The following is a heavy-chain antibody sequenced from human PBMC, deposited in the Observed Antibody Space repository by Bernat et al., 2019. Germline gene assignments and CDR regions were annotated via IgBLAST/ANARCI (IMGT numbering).Heavy chain of an antibody. J-gene: IGHJ6*02. Sequence: QGQLQESGPGLVNPSETVSLTCTVSGGSISSYYWSWIRQPPGKGLAWIGYIHYSGSTNYNPSLKSRVTISVDTSKNQFSLKLSSVTAADTAVYYCAGTIAVAADYYYGMDVWGQGTTVTVSS. CDR1: GGSISSYY. V-gene: IGHV4-59*01. CDR2: IHYSGST. CDR3: AGTIAVAADYYYGMDV. D-gene: IGHD6-19*01.